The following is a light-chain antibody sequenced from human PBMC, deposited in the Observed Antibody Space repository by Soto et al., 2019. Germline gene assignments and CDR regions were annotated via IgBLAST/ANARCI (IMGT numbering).Light chain of an antibody. CDR3: QQYGSSPPTWT. CDR2: AAS. Sequence: DIQMTQSPSSLSASVGDRVSVTCRASQSISTFLNWYQQRPGEAPKLLIYAASSLQSGVPSRFSGSGSGTDFTLTISRLEPEDFAVYYCQQYGSSPPTWTFGQGTKVEIK. J-gene: IGKJ1*01. V-gene: IGKV1-39*01. CDR1: QSISTF.